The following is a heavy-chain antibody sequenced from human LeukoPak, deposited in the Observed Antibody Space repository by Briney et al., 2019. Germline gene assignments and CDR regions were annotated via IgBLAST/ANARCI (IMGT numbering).Heavy chain of an antibody. CDR1: GFTFSDSY. J-gene: IGHJ4*02. CDR2: ISSSRSTI. D-gene: IGHD3-22*01. CDR3: ARTMYYYDSSGLDY. V-gene: IGHV3-11*01. Sequence: GGSLRLSCAASGFTFSDSYITWIRQAPGKGLERVSYISSSRSTIYYADSVKGRFTIYRENAKNSLYLQMNSRRAEDTAVYYCARTMYYYDSSGLDYWGQGTLVTVSS.